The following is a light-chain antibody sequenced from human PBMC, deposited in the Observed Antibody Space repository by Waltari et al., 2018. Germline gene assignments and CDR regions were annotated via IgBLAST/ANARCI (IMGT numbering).Light chain of an antibody. Sequence: VLTQSPATLPLFPGERTTLSCRASQSVSRYLAWYQQRPGQAPRLLIYAASNRATGVPDRFSGSGFGTDFSLTISRLEPEDFAVYYCQNHERLPATFGQGTKVEIK. CDR2: AAS. V-gene: IGKV3-20*01. CDR3: QNHERLPAT. CDR1: QSVSRY. J-gene: IGKJ1*01.